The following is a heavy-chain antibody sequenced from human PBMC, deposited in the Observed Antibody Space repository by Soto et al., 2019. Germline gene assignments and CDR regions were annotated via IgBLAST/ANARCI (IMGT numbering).Heavy chain of an antibody. CDR3: ARDPAPIGWYDY. D-gene: IGHD6-19*01. CDR2: INIDGSST. V-gene: IGHV3-74*03. CDR1: GFTFSNYW. J-gene: IGHJ4*02. Sequence: GGSLRLACAASGFTFSNYWMHWVRQAPGKGLLCVSRINIDGSSTMYADSVKGRFTIFXXXPXXTXXLXXNSXSAXDTAVYYCARDPAPIGWYDYWGQGTLVTVSS.